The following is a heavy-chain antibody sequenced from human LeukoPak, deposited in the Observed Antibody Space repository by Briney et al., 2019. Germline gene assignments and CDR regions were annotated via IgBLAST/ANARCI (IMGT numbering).Heavy chain of an antibody. V-gene: IGHV1-18*04. D-gene: IGHD1-14*01. Sequence: GASVMVSCKASGYIFTNYGISWVRQAPGQGLEWMSWISANNGETRYAQNFQSRVTMTTDTSTTTAYMELRSLRSDDTAVYYCARVPPSAHQVFSSDYWGQGTLVTVSS. J-gene: IGHJ4*02. CDR2: ISANNGET. CDR1: GYIFTNYG. CDR3: ARVPPSAHQVFSSDY.